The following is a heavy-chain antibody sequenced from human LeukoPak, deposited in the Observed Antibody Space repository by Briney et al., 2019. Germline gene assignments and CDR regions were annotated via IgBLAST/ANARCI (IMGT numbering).Heavy chain of an antibody. Sequence: GGSLRLSCAASGFTFSSYSMNWVRQAPGKGLEWVSYISSSSSTIYYADSVKGRFTISRDNAKNSLYLQMNSLRAEDTAVYYCARFSSYSGSYLGNYYCMDVWGKGTTVTVSS. CDR3: ARFSSYSGSYLGNYYCMDV. D-gene: IGHD1-26*01. CDR1: GFTFSSYS. CDR2: ISSSSSTI. J-gene: IGHJ6*03. V-gene: IGHV3-48*01.